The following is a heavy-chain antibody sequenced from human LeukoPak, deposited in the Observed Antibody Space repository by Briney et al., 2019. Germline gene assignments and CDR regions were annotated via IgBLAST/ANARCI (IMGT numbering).Heavy chain of an antibody. V-gene: IGHV4-59*01. CDR3: ARYTSSWNNWFDP. CDR2: IYYSGST. Sequence: SETLSLTCAVSGGSFSSYYWSWIRQPPGKGLEWIGYIYYSGSTNYNPSLKSRVTISVDTSKNQFSLKLSSVTAADTAVYYCARYTSSWNNWFDPWGQGTLVTVSS. J-gene: IGHJ5*02. CDR1: GGSFSSYY. D-gene: IGHD6-13*01.